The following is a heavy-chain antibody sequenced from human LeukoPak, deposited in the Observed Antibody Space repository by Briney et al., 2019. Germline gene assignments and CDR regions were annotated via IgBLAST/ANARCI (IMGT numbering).Heavy chain of an antibody. CDR1: GYTLTDYT. CDR3: ANPRCDSSGYYYVD. Sequence: GASVKVSCKASGYTLTDYTMHWLRQAPGQRLDWMGWINGGSGNTKYSPEFQGRVTITRDTSASTAYMELSGLRSEDTAVYYCANPRCDSSGYYYVDWGQGTLVTVSS. V-gene: IGHV1-3*01. CDR2: INGGSGNT. D-gene: IGHD3-22*01. J-gene: IGHJ4*02.